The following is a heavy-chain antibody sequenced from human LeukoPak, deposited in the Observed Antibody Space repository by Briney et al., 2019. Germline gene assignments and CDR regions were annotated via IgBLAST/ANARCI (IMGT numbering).Heavy chain of an antibody. CDR1: GFTVSSNY. J-gene: IGHJ4*02. V-gene: IGHV3-66*02. CDR2: IYSGGST. CDR3: ARDKTGAGLDY. Sequence: GGSLRLSCAASGFTVSSNYMSSVRQAPGKGLEWVSVIYSGGSTSYADSVKGRFTIHRDNSKNQLYLQMNSLRAEDTAVYYCARDKTGAGLDYWGQGTLVTVSS.